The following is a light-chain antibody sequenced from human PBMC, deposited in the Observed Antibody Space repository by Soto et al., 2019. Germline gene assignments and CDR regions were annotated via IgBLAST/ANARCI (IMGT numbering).Light chain of an antibody. CDR3: NSYTSSSTYVL. V-gene: IGLV2-14*01. CDR2: EVS. J-gene: IGLJ2*01. Sequence: QSALTQPASVSGSPGQSITISCTGTSSDVGGYNYVSWYQQHPGKAPKLMIYEVSNRPSGVSNRFSGSKSGNTASLTISGLQAEDEADYYCNSYTSSSTYVLFCGGTKLTVL. CDR1: SSDVGGYNY.